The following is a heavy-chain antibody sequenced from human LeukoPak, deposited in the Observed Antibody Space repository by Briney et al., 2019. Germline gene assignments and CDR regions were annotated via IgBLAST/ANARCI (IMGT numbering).Heavy chain of an antibody. CDR1: GASISSYY. V-gene: IGHV4-4*07. CDR3: AGRGYYDSNGYSDY. CDR2: IYTSGTT. Sequence: SETLSLTCTVSGASISSYYWSWIRQPAGKGLEWIGRIYTSGTTNYNPSLKSRVTMSVDTSKNQFSLKLSSVTAADTAVYYCAGRGYYDSNGYSDYWGQGTLVTVSS. J-gene: IGHJ4*02. D-gene: IGHD3-22*01.